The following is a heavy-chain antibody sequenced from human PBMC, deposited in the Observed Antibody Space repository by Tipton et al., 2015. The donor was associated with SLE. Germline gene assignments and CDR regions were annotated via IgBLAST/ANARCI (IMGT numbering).Heavy chain of an antibody. CDR3: ARAHPNYDYVWGSYRSPYFDY. CDR2: IYHSGST. J-gene: IGHJ4*02. Sequence: TLSLTCTVSGGSISSYYWSWIRQPPGKGLEWIGYIYHSGSTYYNPSLKSRVTISVDTSKNQFSLKLSSVTAADTAVYYCARAHPNYDYVWGSYRSPYFDYWGQGTLVTVSS. V-gene: IGHV4-59*01. D-gene: IGHD3-16*02. CDR1: GGSISSYY.